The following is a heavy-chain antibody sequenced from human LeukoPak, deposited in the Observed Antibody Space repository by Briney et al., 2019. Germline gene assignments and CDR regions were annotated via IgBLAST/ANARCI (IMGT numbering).Heavy chain of an antibody. V-gene: IGHV3-30-3*01. CDR3: ARDRGGVVPAAGHWFDP. Sequence: PGGSLRLSCAASGFTFSSYAMHWVRQAPGKGLEWVAVISYDGSNKYYADSVKGRFTISRDNSKNTLYLQMNSLRAEDTAVYYCARDRGGVVPAAGHWFDPWGQGTLVTVSS. D-gene: IGHD2-2*01. J-gene: IGHJ5*02. CDR1: GFTFSSYA. CDR2: ISYDGSNK.